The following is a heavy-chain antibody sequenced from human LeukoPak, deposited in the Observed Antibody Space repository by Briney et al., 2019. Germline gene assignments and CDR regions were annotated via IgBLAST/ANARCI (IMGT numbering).Heavy chain of an antibody. CDR1: GFTFSSYA. J-gene: IGHJ1*01. CDR3: AKDIVVVPAAIPGYFQH. D-gene: IGHD2-2*02. Sequence: GGSLRLSCAASGFTFSSYAMSWVRQAPGKGLEWVSAISGSGGSTYYADSVKGRFTISRDNSKNTLYLQMNSLRAEDTAVYYCAKDIVVVPAAIPGYFQHRGQGTLVTVSS. CDR2: ISGSGGST. V-gene: IGHV3-23*01.